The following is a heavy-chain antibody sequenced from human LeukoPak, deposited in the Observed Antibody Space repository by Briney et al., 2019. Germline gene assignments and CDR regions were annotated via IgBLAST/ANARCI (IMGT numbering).Heavy chain of an antibody. CDR3: ARISDYGGNYQGYYYMDV. Sequence: SETLSLTCSVSGDSISSNSYYWGWIRQPPGKGLEWIGSIYYSGSVYYNPSLKSRVTISGDTSKNQFSLKLNSVTAADTAVYYCARISDYGGNYQGYYYMDVWGTGTTVTVSS. J-gene: IGHJ6*03. D-gene: IGHD4-23*01. CDR1: GDSISSNSYY. CDR2: IYYSGSV. V-gene: IGHV4-39*07.